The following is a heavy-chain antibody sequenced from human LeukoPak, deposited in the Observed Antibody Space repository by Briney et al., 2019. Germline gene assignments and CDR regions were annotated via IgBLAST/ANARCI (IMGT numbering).Heavy chain of an antibody. CDR2: IDYSGRT. D-gene: IGHD3-9*01. V-gene: IGHV4-39*07. CDR1: GDSIDSVSYY. CDR3: ATEFYDFLSGESWFDP. J-gene: IGHJ5*02. Sequence: PSETLSLTCSVSGDSIDSVSYYWGWIRQAPGKGPEWIASIDYSGRTFYNPSLRSRVTISVDTSSNDFSLSLTSVTAADTAVYYCATEFYDFLSGESWFDPWGQGALVTVS.